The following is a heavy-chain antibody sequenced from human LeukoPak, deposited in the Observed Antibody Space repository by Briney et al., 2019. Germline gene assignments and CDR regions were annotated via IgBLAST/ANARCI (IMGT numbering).Heavy chain of an antibody. CDR1: AFIFSGHW. D-gene: IGHD2-15*01. J-gene: IGHJ2*01. CDR2: IKQDGSEK. V-gene: IGHV3-7*03. CDR3: ARSLYCSGGSCYGRASWYFDL. Sequence: GGSLRLSCEGSAFIFSGHWMNWVRQTPGKGLEWVASIKQDGSEKYYVDSVKGRFTISRDNAKNSLYLQMNSLRAEDTAVYYCARSLYCSGGSCYGRASWYFDLWGRGTLVTVSS.